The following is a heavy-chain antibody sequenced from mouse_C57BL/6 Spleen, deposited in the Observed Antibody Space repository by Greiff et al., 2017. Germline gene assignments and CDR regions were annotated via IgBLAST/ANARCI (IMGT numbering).Heavy chain of an antibody. CDR3: ARNYGSRETAWFAY. J-gene: IGHJ3*01. D-gene: IGHD1-1*01. CDR2: INPSSGYT. Sequence: QVQLQQSGAELAKPGASVKLSCKASGYTFTSYWMHWVKQRPGQGLEWIGYINPSSGYTKYNQKFKDKATMTADTSSSTAYMQLSSLTYEDSAVYYCARNYGSRETAWFAYWGQGTLVTVSA. CDR1: GYTFTSYW. V-gene: IGHV1-7*01.